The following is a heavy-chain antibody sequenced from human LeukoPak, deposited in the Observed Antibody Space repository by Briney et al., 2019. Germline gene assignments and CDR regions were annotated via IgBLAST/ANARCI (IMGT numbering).Heavy chain of an antibody. D-gene: IGHD4-23*01. J-gene: IGHJ4*02. CDR1: GFTFSSYA. CDR2: ISGSGSST. Sequence: GGSLRLSCAASGFTFSSYAMSWVRQAPGKGLEWVSGISGSGSSTYYADSVKGRFTISRDNSKNTLYLQMNSLRAEDTAVYYCAKGQGYGGNSAIGDDYWGQGTLVTVSS. V-gene: IGHV3-23*01. CDR3: AKGQGYGGNSAIGDDY.